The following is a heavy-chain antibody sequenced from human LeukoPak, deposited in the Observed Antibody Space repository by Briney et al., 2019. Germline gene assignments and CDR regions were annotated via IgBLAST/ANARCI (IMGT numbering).Heavy chain of an antibody. V-gene: IGHV1-46*01. CDR3: VREESGGYFDY. CDR1: GYTFTSYY. Sequence: GASVKVSCKASGYTFTSYYIHWVRQAPGQGLEWMGIINPSGGSTSYARKFQGRVTMTRDTSTSTVYMELSSLRSDDTAIYYCVREESGGYFDYWGQGTLVTVSS. CDR2: INPSGGST. J-gene: IGHJ4*02. D-gene: IGHD2-8*02.